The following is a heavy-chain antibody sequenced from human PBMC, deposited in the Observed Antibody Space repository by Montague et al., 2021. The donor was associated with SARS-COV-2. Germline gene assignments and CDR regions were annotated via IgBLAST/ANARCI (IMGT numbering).Heavy chain of an antibody. CDR2: IYYSGTT. Sequence: SETLSLTCTVSGDSITRNYYWGWIRQPPGQGLEWVGNIYYSGTTFINPSLESRVTISVDASKNQFSLNLTSVTAADTAVYYCARPLVRGVPKAFDIWGQGALVIVSS. CDR1: GDSITRNYY. CDR3: ARPLVRGVPKAFDI. D-gene: IGHD3-10*01. V-gene: IGHV4-39*01. J-gene: IGHJ3*02.